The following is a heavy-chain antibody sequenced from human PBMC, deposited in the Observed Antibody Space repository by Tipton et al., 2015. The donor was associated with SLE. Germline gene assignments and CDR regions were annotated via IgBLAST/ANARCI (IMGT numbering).Heavy chain of an antibody. CDR2: INTDGSST. Sequence: GSLRLSCVGSGFTFSSYWMHWVRQAPGKGLVWVSRINTDGSSTTYADSVKGRFTISRDSAKNTLYLQVNSLRAEDTAVYYCARSGYGLHFDYWGQGTMVTVSS. CDR3: ARSGYGLHFDY. J-gene: IGHJ4*03. D-gene: IGHD5-12*01. CDR1: GFTFSSYW. V-gene: IGHV3-74*01.